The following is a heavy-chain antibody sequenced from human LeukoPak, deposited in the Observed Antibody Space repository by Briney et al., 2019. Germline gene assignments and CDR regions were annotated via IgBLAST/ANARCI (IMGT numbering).Heavy chain of an antibody. CDR3: ASLPRYSSSSGY. J-gene: IGHJ4*02. CDR1: GGTFSSYA. CDR2: IIPILGIA. V-gene: IGHV1-69*04. D-gene: IGHD6-6*01. Sequence: ASVKVSCKASGGTFSSYAISWVRQAPGQGLEWMGRIIPILGIANYAQKFQGRVTITADKSTSTAYMELSSLRSEDTAVYYCASLPRYSSSSGYWGQGTLVTVSS.